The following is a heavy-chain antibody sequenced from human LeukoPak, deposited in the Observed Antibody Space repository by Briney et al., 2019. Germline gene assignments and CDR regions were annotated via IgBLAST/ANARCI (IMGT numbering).Heavy chain of an antibody. V-gene: IGHV3-74*01. CDR3: SWDHTGKEDI. CDR2: INPDGSRT. CDR1: ASTFSNYW. Sequence: GGSLRLSCVVSASTFSNYWLHWVRQAPGKGLVWVSRINPDGSRTNYADSVAGRFTISRDNAKNTLYLQMNSLRVEDTAVYYCSWDHTGKEDIWGQGTVVSVSS. D-gene: IGHD1-26*01. J-gene: IGHJ3*02.